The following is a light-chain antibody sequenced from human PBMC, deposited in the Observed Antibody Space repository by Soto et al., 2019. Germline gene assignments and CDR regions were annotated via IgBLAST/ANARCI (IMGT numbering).Light chain of an antibody. CDR1: QSVSSSY. Sequence: EIVLTQAPGTLSLSPGERATLSCRASQSVSSSYLAWYQQKPGQPPRLLIYVASSRATGIPDRFSGSGSGTDFTLTISRLEPEDFAVYYCQQYGSSPITFGQGTRLEIK. J-gene: IGKJ5*01. CDR2: VAS. CDR3: QQYGSSPIT. V-gene: IGKV3-20*01.